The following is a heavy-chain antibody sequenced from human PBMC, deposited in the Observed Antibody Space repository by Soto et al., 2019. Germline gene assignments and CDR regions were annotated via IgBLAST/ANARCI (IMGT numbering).Heavy chain of an antibody. V-gene: IGHV3-15*01. CDR3: TTVGRSSGANEY. D-gene: IGHD6-19*01. Sequence: EGQLVESWGGLVKPGVSVRLSCAASGFTFSNAWMGGVRQAPGKGLDWVGRIKSKTDGGTTDYAAPVKGRFTISRDDSKNTLYMQMNSLKTEDTAVYYCTTVGRSSGANEYWGQGTLVTVSS. CDR1: GFTFSNAW. J-gene: IGHJ4*02. CDR2: IKSKTDGGTT.